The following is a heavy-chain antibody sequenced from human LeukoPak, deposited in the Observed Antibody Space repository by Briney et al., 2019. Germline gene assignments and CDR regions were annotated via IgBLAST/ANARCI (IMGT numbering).Heavy chain of an antibody. D-gene: IGHD3-3*01. J-gene: IGHJ3*02. CDR1: GYTFTSYG. CDR3: ARGYYDFWSGYLDAFDI. V-gene: IGHV1-18*01. Sequence: ASVKVSCKASGYTFTSYGISWVRQAPGQGLEWMGWISAYNGNTNYAQKLQGRVTMTTDTSTSTAYMELRSLRSDDTAVYYGARGYYDFWSGYLDAFDIWGQGTMVTVSS. CDR2: ISAYNGNT.